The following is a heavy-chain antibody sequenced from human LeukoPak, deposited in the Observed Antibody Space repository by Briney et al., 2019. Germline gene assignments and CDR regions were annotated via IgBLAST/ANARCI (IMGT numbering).Heavy chain of an antibody. Sequence: ERSLRLSCAASGFTFSSYAMHWVRQAPGKGLGWVAVISYDGSNKYYADSVKGRFTISRDNSKNTLYLQMNSLRAEDTAVYYSAKDHSSSPEWVYYFDYWGQGTLLTVSS. D-gene: IGHD6-6*01. CDR2: ISYDGSNK. J-gene: IGHJ4*02. CDR3: AKDHSSSPEWVYYFDY. CDR1: GFTFSSYA. V-gene: IGHV3-30-3*01.